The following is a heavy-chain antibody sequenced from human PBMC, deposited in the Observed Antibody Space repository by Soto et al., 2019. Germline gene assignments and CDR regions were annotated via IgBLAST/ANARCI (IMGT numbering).Heavy chain of an antibody. CDR1: GYSFTSYW. D-gene: IGHD6-19*01. V-gene: IGHV5-51*01. Sequence: GESLKISCKGSGYSFTSYWIGWVRQMPGKGLEWMGIIYPGDSDTRYRPSFQGQVTISADKSIITAYLQWSSLKASDTAIYYCATPSSSCWYRMGDFDIWGQGTMVTVSS. CDR3: ATPSSSCWYRMGDFDI. J-gene: IGHJ3*02. CDR2: IYPGDSDT.